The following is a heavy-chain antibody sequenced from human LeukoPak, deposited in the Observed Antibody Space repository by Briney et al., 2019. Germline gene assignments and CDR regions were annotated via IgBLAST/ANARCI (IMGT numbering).Heavy chain of an antibody. CDR3: ARSGGAYSSSWYDDWFDP. J-gene: IGHJ5*02. CDR2: IYTSGST. CDR1: GGSISSYY. Sequence: PSETLSLTCTVSGGSISSYYWSWIRQPAGKGLEWIGRIYTSGSTNYNPSLKSRVTMSVDTSKNQFSLKLSSVTAADTAVYYCARSGGAYSSSWYDDWFDPWGQGTLVTVSS. V-gene: IGHV4-4*07. D-gene: IGHD6-13*01.